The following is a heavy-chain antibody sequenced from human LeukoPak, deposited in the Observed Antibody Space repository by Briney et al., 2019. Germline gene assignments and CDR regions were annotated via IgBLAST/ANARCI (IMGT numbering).Heavy chain of an antibody. J-gene: IGHJ3*02. Sequence: GASVKVSCKASGYTFTGYYMHWVRQAPGQGLEWMGWINPNSGGTNYAQKFQGWVTMTRDTSISTAYMELSRLRSDDTAVYCCARSDQLLWFGELFAGAFDIWGQGTMVTVSS. CDR2: INPNSGGT. CDR3: ARSDQLLWFGELFAGAFDI. V-gene: IGHV1-2*04. CDR1: GYTFTGYY. D-gene: IGHD3-10*01.